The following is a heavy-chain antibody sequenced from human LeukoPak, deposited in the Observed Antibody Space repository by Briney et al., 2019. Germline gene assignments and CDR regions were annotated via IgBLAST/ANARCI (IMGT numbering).Heavy chain of an antibody. CDR3: TRDLGQWLLQGIFFDY. CDR1: GYTFTSYG. D-gene: IGHD5-12*01. J-gene: IGHJ4*02. V-gene: IGHV1-18*01. CDR2: ISAYSTYNGNT. Sequence: ASVKVSCKASGYTFTSYGISWVRQAPGQGPEWMGWISAYSTYNGNTNYAQKLQGRVTMTTDTSTSTAYMELRSLRSDDTAVYYCTRDLGQWLLQGIFFDYWGQGTLVTVSS.